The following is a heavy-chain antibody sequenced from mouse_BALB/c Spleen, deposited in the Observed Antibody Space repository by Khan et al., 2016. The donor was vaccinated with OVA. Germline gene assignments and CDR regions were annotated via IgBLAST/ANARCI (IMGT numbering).Heavy chain of an antibody. CDR1: GYTFTSYW. V-gene: IGHV1-87*01. Sequence: QVQLKESGTELARPGASVKLSCKASGYTFTSYWMQWVKQRSGQGLEWIGAVYPGDGNTRYTQKFKGKATLTADKSSSTAYIQLSSLASEDSAVYYCARGGITTGYFDYWGQGTTLTVSS. CDR3: ARGGITTGYFDY. CDR2: VYPGDGNT. J-gene: IGHJ2*01. D-gene: IGHD1-1*01.